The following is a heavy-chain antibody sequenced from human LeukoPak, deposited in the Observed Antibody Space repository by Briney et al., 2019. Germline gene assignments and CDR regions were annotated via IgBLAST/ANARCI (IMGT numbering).Heavy chain of an antibody. CDR1: GGSISSYY. Sequence: SEPLSLTCTVSGGSISSYYWSWIRQPPGKGLEWIGYIYYCGSTNFNPSLKSRVTISVDTSKNQFSLKLSSVTAADTAVYYCARGWHGGSYFDYWGQGTLVTVSS. D-gene: IGHD4-23*01. CDR3: ARGWHGGSYFDY. CDR2: IYYCGST. J-gene: IGHJ4*02. V-gene: IGHV4-59*01.